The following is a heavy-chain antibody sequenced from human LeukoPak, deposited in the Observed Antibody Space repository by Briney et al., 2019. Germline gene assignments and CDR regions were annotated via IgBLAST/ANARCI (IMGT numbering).Heavy chain of an antibody. J-gene: IGHJ4*02. CDR1: GFTFSSYS. CDR3: ARDYDFWSGSKYFDY. V-gene: IGHV3-48*01. D-gene: IGHD3-3*01. CDR2: ISSSSSTI. Sequence: GGSLRLSCAASGFTFSSYSMNWVRQAPGKGLEWVSYISSSSSTIYYAESVKGRFTISRDNAKNSLYLQMNSLRAEDTAVYYCARDYDFWSGSKYFDYWGQGTLVTVSS.